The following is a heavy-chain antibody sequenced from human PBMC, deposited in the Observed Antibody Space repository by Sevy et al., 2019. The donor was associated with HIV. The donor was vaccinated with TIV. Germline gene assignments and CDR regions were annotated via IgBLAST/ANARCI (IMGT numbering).Heavy chain of an antibody. Sequence: SETLSLTCTVSGGSINSDHWNWIRQPPGKGLEWIGYVYYTGGTNYNPSLKNRVTISVHRTKNQFSLKLTSVTAADTAVYYCARRNDFAIWGQGTMVTVSS. CDR1: GGSINSDH. CDR2: VYYTGGT. CDR3: ARRNDFAI. J-gene: IGHJ3*02. V-gene: IGHV4-59*08.